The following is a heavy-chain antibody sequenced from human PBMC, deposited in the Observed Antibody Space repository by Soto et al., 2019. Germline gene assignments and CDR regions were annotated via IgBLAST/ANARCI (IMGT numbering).Heavy chain of an antibody. V-gene: IGHV3-30-3*01. CDR2: ISHEVTKT. Sequence: GGSLRLNCLASGSTFSSFKMHWVRRAPGKGLEWVALISHEVTKTHYADSMKGRFTSSRDNSKSTLYLQMNSLRAEDTAVYYCARTTAVAGTPEFDYWGQGTVVTVSS. CDR3: ARTTAVAGTPEFDY. D-gene: IGHD6-19*01. J-gene: IGHJ4*02. CDR1: GSTFSSFK.